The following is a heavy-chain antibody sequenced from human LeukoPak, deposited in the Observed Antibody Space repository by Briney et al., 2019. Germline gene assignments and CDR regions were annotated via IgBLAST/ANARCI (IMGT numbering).Heavy chain of an antibody. Sequence: SETLSLTCTVSGGSISSYYWSWIRQPPGKGLEWIGYIYYSGSTNYNPSLKSRVTISVDTSKNQFSLKLSSVTAADTAVYYCARDRELAALDPWGQGTLVTVSS. D-gene: IGHD1-26*01. CDR2: IYYSGST. CDR1: GGSISSYY. CDR3: ARDRELAALDP. V-gene: IGHV4-59*12. J-gene: IGHJ5*02.